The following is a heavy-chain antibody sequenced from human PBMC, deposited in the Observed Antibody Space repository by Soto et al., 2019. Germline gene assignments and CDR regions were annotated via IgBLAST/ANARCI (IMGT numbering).Heavy chain of an antibody. V-gene: IGHV3-74*01. CDR2: MQSDGSNT. CDR3: ARSGIWSSYDY. CDR1: GFTFSSSW. J-gene: IGHJ4*02. D-gene: IGHD6-13*01. Sequence: GGSLRLSCAASGFTFSSSWMHWVRQAPGKGLVWVSYMQSDGSNTRYADSVKGRFTMSKDSAKNTLYLQMNSLRAEDTAVYYCARSGIWSSYDYWGQGALVTVSS.